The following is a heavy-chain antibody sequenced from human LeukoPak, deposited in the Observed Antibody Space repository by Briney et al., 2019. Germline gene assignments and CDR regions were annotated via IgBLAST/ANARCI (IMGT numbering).Heavy chain of an antibody. CDR3: ARDKKSGESSEIDY. D-gene: IGHD3-10*01. Sequence: GGSLRLSCAASGFTFGNYWLHWVRQAPGKGLVWVSRINRDGSITKYADSVKGRFTVSRDNAKNTLDLQMNSLRAEHTAVYYCARDKKSGESSEIDYWGQGTLVTVSS. CDR2: INRDGSIT. V-gene: IGHV3-74*01. CDR1: GFTFGNYW. J-gene: IGHJ4*02.